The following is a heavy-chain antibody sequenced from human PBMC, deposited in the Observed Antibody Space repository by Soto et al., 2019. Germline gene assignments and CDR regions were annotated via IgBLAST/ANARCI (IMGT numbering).Heavy chain of an antibody. CDR3: ARDRYFDL. Sequence: QVQLQESGPGLVKPSQTLSLTCTVSGDSISSGHYFWSWIRQLPGKGLEWIGNIFYNGSTYYNPSLKSRITLSLDTSKIQFSLKVSSVTAADTAVYFCARDRYFDLWGRGTLVTVSS. CDR2: IFYNGST. CDR1: GDSISSGHYF. J-gene: IGHJ2*01. V-gene: IGHV4-31*03.